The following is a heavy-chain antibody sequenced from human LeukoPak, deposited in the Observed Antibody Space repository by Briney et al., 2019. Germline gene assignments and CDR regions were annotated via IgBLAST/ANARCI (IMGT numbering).Heavy chain of an antibody. CDR1: GVTFSSYA. V-gene: IGHV3-23*01. Sequence: PGGSLRLSCAASGVTFSSYAMSWVGQAPGKGVEWVSAISGSGGSTYYADSVKGRFTISRDNSKNTLYLQMNSLRAEDTAVYYCAKELGEGLLGAFDIWGQGTMVTVSS. CDR2: ISGSGGST. CDR3: AKELGEGLLGAFDI. J-gene: IGHJ3*02. D-gene: IGHD2-21*02.